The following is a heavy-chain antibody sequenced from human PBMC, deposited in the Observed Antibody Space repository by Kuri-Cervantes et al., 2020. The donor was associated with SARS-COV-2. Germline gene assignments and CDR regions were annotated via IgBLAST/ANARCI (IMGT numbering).Heavy chain of an antibody. V-gene: IGHV3-30*02. D-gene: IGHD1-26*01. CDR2: IRYDGSNK. CDR1: GLTFSSYG. Sequence: GESLKISCAASGLTFSSYGMHWVRQAPGKGLEWVAFIRYDGSNKYYADSVKGRFTISRDNSKNTLYLQMNSLRAEDTAVYYCAREGSYGYAFDIWGQGTMVTVSS. J-gene: IGHJ3*02. CDR3: AREGSYGYAFDI.